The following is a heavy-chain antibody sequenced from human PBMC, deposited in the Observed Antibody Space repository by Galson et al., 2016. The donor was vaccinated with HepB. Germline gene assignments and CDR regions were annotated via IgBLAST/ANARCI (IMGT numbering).Heavy chain of an antibody. CDR1: GFTFSSYA. CDR2: ITGSGDTT. Sequence: SLRLSCAASGFTFSSYATHWVRQAPGKGLEYLSAITGSGDTTYYANSVKGRFTISRDNSENTLYLQMGSLRAEDMAVYYCARDTLSSPWDLDSWGQGILVTVSS. J-gene: IGHJ4*02. V-gene: IGHV3-64*01. CDR3: ARDTLSSPWDLDS. D-gene: IGHD2-2*01.